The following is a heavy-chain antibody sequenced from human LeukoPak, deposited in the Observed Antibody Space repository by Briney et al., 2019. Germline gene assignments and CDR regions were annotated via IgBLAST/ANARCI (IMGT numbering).Heavy chain of an antibody. Sequence: SETLSLTCTVSGGSISSYYWGWIRQPPGKGLEWIGSIYYSGSTYYNPSLKSRVTISVDTSKNQFSLKLSSVTAADTAVYYCARHPLDYGGNAYAFDIWGQGTMVTVSS. CDR1: GGSISSYY. J-gene: IGHJ3*02. D-gene: IGHD4-23*01. CDR2: IYYSGST. V-gene: IGHV4-39*01. CDR3: ARHPLDYGGNAYAFDI.